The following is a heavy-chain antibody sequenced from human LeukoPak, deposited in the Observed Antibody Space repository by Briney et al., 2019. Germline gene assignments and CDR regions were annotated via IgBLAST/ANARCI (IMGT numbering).Heavy chain of an antibody. D-gene: IGHD5/OR15-5a*01. CDR2: VFTGGNT. CDR1: GGSISSSY. J-gene: IGHJ6*03. CDR3: ARGVSTIFNPYSYYMDV. Sequence: SETLSLTCTVSGGSISSSYWSWIRQPAGKGLECIGRVFTGGNTYYSPSLKSRVTMSLDTSKNQVSLNLSSVTAADTAVYYCARGVSTIFNPYSYYMDVWGKGTTVTVSS. V-gene: IGHV4-4*07.